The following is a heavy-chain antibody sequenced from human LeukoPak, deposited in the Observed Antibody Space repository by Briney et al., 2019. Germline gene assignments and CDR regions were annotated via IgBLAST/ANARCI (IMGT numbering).Heavy chain of an antibody. J-gene: IGHJ4*02. Sequence: SETLSLTCAVYGGSFSGYYWSWIRQPPGKGLEWIGEINHSGSTNYNPSLKSRVTISVGTSKNQFSLKLSSVTAADTAVDYCARVGGRRGYFDYWGQGTLVTVSS. CDR3: ARVGGRRGYFDY. CDR2: INHSGST. V-gene: IGHV4-34*01. CDR1: GGSFSGYY. D-gene: IGHD3-16*01.